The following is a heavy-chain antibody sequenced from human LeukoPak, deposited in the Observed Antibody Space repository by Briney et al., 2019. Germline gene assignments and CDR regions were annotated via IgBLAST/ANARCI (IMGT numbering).Heavy chain of an antibody. J-gene: IGHJ6*03. CDR3: ARVEATFGYSGYEVDYYYMDV. Sequence: PGGSLRLSCAASGFTFSSYWMSWVRQAPGKGLEWVANIKQDGSEKYYADSVKGRFTISRDNAKNSLYLQMNSLRAEDTAVYYCARVEATFGYSGYEVDYYYMDVWGKGTTVTVSS. D-gene: IGHD5-12*01. V-gene: IGHV3-7*01. CDR1: GFTFSSYW. CDR2: IKQDGSEK.